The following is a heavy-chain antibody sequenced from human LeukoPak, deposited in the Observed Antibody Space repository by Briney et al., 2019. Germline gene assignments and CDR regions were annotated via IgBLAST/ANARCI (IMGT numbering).Heavy chain of an antibody. CDR2: INSDGSST. D-gene: IGHD3-3*01. CDR1: GFTFSSYW. CDR3: ARVGIYDFWSGYTSDY. J-gene: IGHJ4*02. Sequence: GGSLRLSCAASGFTFSSYWMHWVRQAPGKGLVWVSRINSDGSSTSYADSVKGRFTISRDNAKNTLYLQMNSLRAEDTAVYYCARVGIYDFWSGYTSDYWGQGTLVTVSS. V-gene: IGHV3-74*01.